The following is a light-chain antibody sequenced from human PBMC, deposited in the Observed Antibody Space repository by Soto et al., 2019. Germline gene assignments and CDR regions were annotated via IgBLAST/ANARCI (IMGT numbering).Light chain of an antibody. CDR1: SSDVGGYNY. V-gene: IGLV2-8*01. J-gene: IGLJ1*01. CDR3: SSYAGSNIHYV. CDR2: EVS. Sequence: QSVLTQPPSASGSPGQSVTISCTGTSSDVGGYNYVSWYQQHPGKAPKLMIYEVSKRPSGVPDRFSGSKSGNKASLTVSGLQAEDEADYYCSSYAGSNIHYVFGTGTKLTVL.